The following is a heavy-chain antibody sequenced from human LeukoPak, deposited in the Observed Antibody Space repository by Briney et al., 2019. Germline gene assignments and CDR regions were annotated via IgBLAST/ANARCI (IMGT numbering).Heavy chain of an antibody. D-gene: IGHD3-16*02. Sequence: SVKVSCKASGGTFSSYSISWVRQAPGQGLEWMGGIIPIFGTANYAQKFQGRVTITADKSTSTAYMELSSLRSEDTAVYYCASAWGSYRCQGNYWGQGTLVTVSS. V-gene: IGHV1-69*06. J-gene: IGHJ4*02. CDR1: GGTFSSYS. CDR3: ASAWGSYRCQGNY. CDR2: IIPIFGTA.